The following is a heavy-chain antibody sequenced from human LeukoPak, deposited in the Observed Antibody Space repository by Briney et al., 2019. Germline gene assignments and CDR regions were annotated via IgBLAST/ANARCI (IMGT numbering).Heavy chain of an antibody. CDR1: GGSFSGYY. J-gene: IGHJ4*02. D-gene: IGHD3-10*01. CDR3: ARGLWFGGRGPKNFDY. V-gene: IGHV4-34*01. Sequence: TSETLSLTCAVYGGSFSGYYWSWIRQPPGKGLEWIGEINHSGSTNYNPSLKSRVTISVDTSKNQFSLKLSSVTAADTAVYYCARGLWFGGRGPKNFDYWGQGTLVTVSS. CDR2: INHSGST.